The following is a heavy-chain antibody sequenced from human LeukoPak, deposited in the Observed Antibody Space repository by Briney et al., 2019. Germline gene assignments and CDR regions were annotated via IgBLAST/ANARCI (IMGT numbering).Heavy chain of an antibody. Sequence: PGESLKISCKGSGYSFTSYWIGWVRQMPGKGLEWMGIIYPGDSDARYSPSFQGQVTISADKSVSTAYLQWSSLKASDTAMYYCARRRDLYSGSYYPFDYWGQGTLVTVSS. CDR3: ARRRDLYSGSYYPFDY. CDR2: IYPGDSDA. V-gene: IGHV5-51*01. CDR1: GYSFTSYW. D-gene: IGHD1-26*01. J-gene: IGHJ4*02.